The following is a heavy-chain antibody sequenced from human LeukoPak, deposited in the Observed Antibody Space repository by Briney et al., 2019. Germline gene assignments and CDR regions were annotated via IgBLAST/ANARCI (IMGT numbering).Heavy chain of an antibody. V-gene: IGHV4-4*07. CDR1: SGSISSYY. CDR3: GRDFSYRSNGRAFDY. Sequence: SETLSLTCTVSSGSISSYYWSWIRQPAGKGLEWIGRILTSGSTNYNPSLQSRVNMSVDTSKNQFSLKLKSMTAADTAGYYCGRDFSYRSNGRAFDYWGQGTLVTVSS. J-gene: IGHJ4*02. D-gene: IGHD4-23*01. CDR2: ILTSGST.